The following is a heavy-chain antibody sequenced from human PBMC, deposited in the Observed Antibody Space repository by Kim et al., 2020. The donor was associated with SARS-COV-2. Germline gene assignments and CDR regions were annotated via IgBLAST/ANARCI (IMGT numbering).Heavy chain of an antibody. J-gene: IGHJ6*02. CDR3: ARAPYLPTPVYYYYYGMDV. V-gene: IGHV4-4*02. Sequence: SRVTISVDKSKNQFSLKLSSVTAADTAVYYCARAPYLPTPVYYYYYGMDVWGQGTTVTVSS.